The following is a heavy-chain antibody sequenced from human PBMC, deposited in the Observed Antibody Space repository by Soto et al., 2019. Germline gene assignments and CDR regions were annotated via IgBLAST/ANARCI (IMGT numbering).Heavy chain of an antibody. CDR1: GFTFSSYW. CDR2: MKQDGSEK. V-gene: IGHV3-7*01. CDR3: ARDRGYSYGLYGIDV. J-gene: IGHJ6*02. D-gene: IGHD5-18*01. Sequence: EVQLAESGGGLVQPGGSLRLSCAASGFTFSSYWMSWVRQAPGKGLEWVANMKQDGSEKYYVDSVKGRFTISRDNAKNSLYLQMSRLRAEDTAVYYCARDRGYSYGLYGIDVWGQGTTVTVSS.